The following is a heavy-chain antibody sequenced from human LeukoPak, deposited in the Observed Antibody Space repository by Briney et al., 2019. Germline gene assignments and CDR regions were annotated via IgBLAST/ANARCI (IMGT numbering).Heavy chain of an antibody. J-gene: IGHJ4*02. CDR3: ASSYGYAYYFDN. V-gene: IGHV3-48*01. Sequence: GGSLTLSCTASGLTFSNYATTWVRQAPGKGLEWVSYISSSSSTIYYADSVKGRFTISRDNAMNSLSLQMNSLRAEDSAVYYCASSYGYAYYFDNWGQGTLVTVSS. CDR1: GLTFSNYA. CDR2: ISSSSSTI. D-gene: IGHD5-12*01.